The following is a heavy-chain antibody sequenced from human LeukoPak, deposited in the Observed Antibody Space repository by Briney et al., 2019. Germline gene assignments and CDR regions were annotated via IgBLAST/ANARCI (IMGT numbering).Heavy chain of an antibody. Sequence: SETLSLTCAVSGGSISSGGYSWSWIRQPPGKGLEWIGYIYHSGSACYNPSLKSRVTISVDRSKNQFSLKLSSVTAADTAVYYCATLWRDFWSGYSPYWGQGTLVTVSS. D-gene: IGHD3-3*01. J-gene: IGHJ4*02. V-gene: IGHV4-30-2*01. CDR1: GGSISSGGYS. CDR3: ATLWRDFWSGYSPY. CDR2: IYHSGSA.